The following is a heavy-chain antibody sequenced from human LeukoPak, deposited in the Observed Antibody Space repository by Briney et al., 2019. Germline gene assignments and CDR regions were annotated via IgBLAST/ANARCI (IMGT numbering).Heavy chain of an antibody. V-gene: IGHV4-34*01. Sequence: PSETLSLTCAVYGGSFSGYYWSWIRQPPGKGLEWIGGINHSGSTNYNPSLKSRVTISVDTSKNQFSLKLSSVTAADTAVYYCARWLRFRGVIFGFDYWGQGTLVTVSS. CDR1: GGSFSGYY. J-gene: IGHJ4*02. CDR2: INHSGST. CDR3: ARWLRFRGVIFGFDY. D-gene: IGHD3-10*01.